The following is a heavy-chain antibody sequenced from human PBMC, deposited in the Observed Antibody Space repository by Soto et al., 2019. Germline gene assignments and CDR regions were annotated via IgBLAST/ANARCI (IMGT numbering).Heavy chain of an antibody. CDR2: ITWHSGTI. CDR1: GFTFDQYT. Sequence: EVQLVESGGGLVQPGRSLRLACAASGFTFDQYTMHWVRQAPGKGLEWVASITWHSGTIGYADSVKGRFTSSRDNAKKSLYLKMNSLRGEDTALYYCAKEMITFGDFNYYYMDVWGNGTTVTVSS. V-gene: IGHV3-9*01. D-gene: IGHD3-16*01. J-gene: IGHJ6*03. CDR3: AKEMITFGDFNYYYMDV.